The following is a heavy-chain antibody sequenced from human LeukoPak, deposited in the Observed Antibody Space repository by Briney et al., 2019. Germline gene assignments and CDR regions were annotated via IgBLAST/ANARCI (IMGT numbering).Heavy chain of an antibody. CDR2: TGSSGRTR. CDR3: ALLAVASDFDY. V-gene: IGHV3-48*03. CDR1: GFPFSFYE. Sequence: GGSLRLSCAVSGFPFSFYEINWVRQAPGKGLDWVSNTGSSGRTRYYADSVKGRFSISRDNAKNSLFLQMNSLRVEDTGVYYCALLAVASDFDYWGQGALVTVSS. J-gene: IGHJ4*02. D-gene: IGHD6-19*01.